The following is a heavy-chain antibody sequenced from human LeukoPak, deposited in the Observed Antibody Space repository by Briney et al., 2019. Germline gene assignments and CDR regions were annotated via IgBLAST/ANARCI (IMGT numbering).Heavy chain of an antibody. D-gene: IGHD3-10*02. CDR3: AKDMSGDSGMDV. CDR1: GFTFDDYG. Sequence: PGGSLRLSCAASGFTFDDYGMSWVRQAPGKGLEWVSGINWNGGSTGYADSVKGRFTISRDNAKNSLYLQMNSLRAEDTALYYCAKDMSGDSGMDVWGQGTTVTVSS. J-gene: IGHJ6*02. CDR2: INWNGGST. V-gene: IGHV3-20*04.